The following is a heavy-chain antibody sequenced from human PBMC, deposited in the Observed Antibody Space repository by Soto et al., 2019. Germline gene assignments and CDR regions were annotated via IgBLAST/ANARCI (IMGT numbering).Heavy chain of an antibody. J-gene: IGHJ4*02. V-gene: IGHV3-23*01. CDR2: ITGSGGST. CDR1: GFTFSTYA. CDR3: AKARYGDYGGIDY. Sequence: EVQLLESGGGLVQPGGSLRLSCAASGFTFSTYAMIWVRQAPGKGLEWVSVITGSGGSTYYADSVKGRFTISRDTSKNTRFLQMNSLRAEDTAVYYGAKARYGDYGGIDYWGQGTMVTVSS. D-gene: IGHD4-17*01.